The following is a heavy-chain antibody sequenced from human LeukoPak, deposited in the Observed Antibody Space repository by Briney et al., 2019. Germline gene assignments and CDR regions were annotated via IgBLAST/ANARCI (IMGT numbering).Heavy chain of an antibody. J-gene: IGHJ6*03. Sequence: PGGSLRLSCAASGFTVSSNYMSWVRQAPGKGLEWVSVIYSGGSTYYADSVKGRFTISRDNSKNTLYLQMNSLRAEDTAVYYCAREAITMVRGAYYYYMDVWGKGTTVTISS. CDR2: IYSGGST. CDR1: GFTVSSNY. V-gene: IGHV3-53*01. CDR3: AREAITMVRGAYYYYMDV. D-gene: IGHD3-10*01.